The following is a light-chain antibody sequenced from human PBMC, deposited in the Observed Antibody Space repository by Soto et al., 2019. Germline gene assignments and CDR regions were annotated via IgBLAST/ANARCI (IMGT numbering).Light chain of an antibody. CDR1: QDINSY. CDR3: QQTYTTPALT. CDR2: AAS. Sequence: DLHMTQSPTSLSPSVGDSVTITCRASQDINSYLNWYQHKPGKSTKLLIYAASSLQSGVPSRFSGSESGTDFTLTINSLQPDDSAIYDCQQTYTTPALTFGGGTKVDIK. V-gene: IGKV1-39*01. J-gene: IGKJ4*01.